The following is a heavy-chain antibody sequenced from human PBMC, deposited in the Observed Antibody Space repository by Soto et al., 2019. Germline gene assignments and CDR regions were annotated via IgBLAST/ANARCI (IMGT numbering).Heavy chain of an antibody. Sequence: SETLSLTCTVSGGSISSSSYYWGWLRQPPGKGLEWIGSIYYSGSTYYNQPLKSRVTISVDTSKNQFSLKLSSVTAADTAVYYCARQYYDYIWGSYGVHYFDYWGQGTLVTVSS. V-gene: IGHV4-39*01. J-gene: IGHJ4*02. CDR1: GGSISSSSYY. CDR2: IYYSGST. CDR3: ARQYYDYIWGSYGVHYFDY. D-gene: IGHD3-16*01.